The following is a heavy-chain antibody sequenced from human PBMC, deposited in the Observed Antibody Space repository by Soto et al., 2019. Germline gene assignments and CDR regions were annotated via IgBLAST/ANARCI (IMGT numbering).Heavy chain of an antibody. CDR3: ARVVPGDDCSGGSCYSLRIARDPRAPHFDY. V-gene: IGHV4-34*01. J-gene: IGHJ4*02. D-gene: IGHD2-15*01. Sequence: SETLSLTCAVYGGYFSGYYWNWIRQSPRKGLEWIGEINDDGSTNYNPSLNSRVTISVDTSKNQFSLKLSSVTAADTAVYYCARVVPGDDCSGGSCYSLRIARDPRAPHFDYWGQGTLVTVSS. CDR2: INDDGST. CDR1: GGYFSGYY.